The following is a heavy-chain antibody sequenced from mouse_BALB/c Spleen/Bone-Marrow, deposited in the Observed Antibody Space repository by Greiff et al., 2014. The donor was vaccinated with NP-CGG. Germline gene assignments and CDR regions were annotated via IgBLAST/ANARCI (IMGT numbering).Heavy chain of an antibody. J-gene: IGHJ2*01. Sequence: EVQLQQSGAELVKPGASVKLSCTASGFNIKDTYMHWVKQRPEQGLEWIGRIDPANGNTKYDPKFQGKATITADTSSNTAYLQPSSLTSEDTAVYYCARLITTDYWGQGTTLTVSS. CDR2: IDPANGNT. CDR1: GFNIKDTY. V-gene: IGHV14-3*02. D-gene: IGHD2-4*01. CDR3: ARLITTDY.